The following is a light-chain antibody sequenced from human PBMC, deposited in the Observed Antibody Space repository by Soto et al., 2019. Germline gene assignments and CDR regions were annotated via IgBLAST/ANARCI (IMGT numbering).Light chain of an antibody. CDR2: DAS. CDR3: QQRSNWPPVIT. CDR1: QSFSSY. J-gene: IGKJ5*01. V-gene: IGKV3-11*01. Sequence: EIVLTQSPATLSLSPGERATLSCRASQSFSSYLAWYQQKPGQAPRLLIYDASKRATGIPARFSGGGSGTDCTLTISSLEPEDFAVYYCQQRSNWPPVITFGQGTRLEIK.